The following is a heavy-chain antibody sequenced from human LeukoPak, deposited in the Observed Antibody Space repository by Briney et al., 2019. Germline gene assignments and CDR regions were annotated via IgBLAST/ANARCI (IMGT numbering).Heavy chain of an antibody. Sequence: ASVKVSCKASGYTFTSYDINWVRQATGQGLEWMGWMNPNSGNTGYAQKFQGRVTMTRNTSISTAYMELSSLRSEDTAVYYCARDSSSGYYYGMDVWGQGTTVTVSS. D-gene: IGHD6-6*01. V-gene: IGHV1-8*01. CDR2: MNPNSGNT. J-gene: IGHJ6*02. CDR3: ARDSSSGYYYGMDV. CDR1: GYTFTSYD.